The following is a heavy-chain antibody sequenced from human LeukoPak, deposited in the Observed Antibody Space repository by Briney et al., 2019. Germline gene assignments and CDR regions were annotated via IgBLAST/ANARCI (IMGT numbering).Heavy chain of an antibody. CDR3: ARAYYDFWSGLYYYYYMDV. D-gene: IGHD3-3*01. CDR1: GYSFTSYW. Sequence: GESLKISCKGSGYSFTSYWIGWVRQMPGKGLEWMGIIYPGDSDTRYSPSFQGQVTISADKSISTAYLQWSSLKASDTAMYYCARAYYDFWSGLYYYYYMDVWGKGTTVTVS. CDR2: IYPGDSDT. V-gene: IGHV5-51*01. J-gene: IGHJ6*03.